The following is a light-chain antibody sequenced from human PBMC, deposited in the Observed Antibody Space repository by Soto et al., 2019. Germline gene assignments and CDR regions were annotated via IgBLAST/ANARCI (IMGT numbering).Light chain of an antibody. V-gene: IGKV3-11*01. CDR1: QSVSSY. CDR3: QQYQSSWS. CDR2: GAS. Sequence: EIVLTQSPATLSLSPGERATLSCRASQSVSSYLAWYQQKPGQAPRLLIFGASSRATGIPARFSGSGSGTEFTLTISSLQPDDFATYYCQQYQSSWSFGQGTKVDIK. J-gene: IGKJ1*01.